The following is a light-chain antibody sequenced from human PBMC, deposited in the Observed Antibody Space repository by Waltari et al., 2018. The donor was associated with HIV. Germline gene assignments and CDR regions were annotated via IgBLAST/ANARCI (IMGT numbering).Light chain of an antibody. V-gene: IGLV2-23*02. Sequence: QSALTQPASVSGSPGQSIPISCTGTSSDVGSYNLVSWYQQQPGKAPKLMIYEVSKRPSGVSNRCSGSKSGNTASLTISGLQAEDEADYYCCAYAGSSRVFGGGTKLTVL. J-gene: IGLJ3*02. CDR2: EVS. CDR3: CAYAGSSRV. CDR1: SSDVGSYNL.